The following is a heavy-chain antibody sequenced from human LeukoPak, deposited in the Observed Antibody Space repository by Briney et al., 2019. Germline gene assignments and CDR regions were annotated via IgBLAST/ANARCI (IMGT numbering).Heavy chain of an antibody. J-gene: IGHJ4*02. D-gene: IGHD6-13*01. V-gene: IGHV3-30*04. CDR1: GFTSSSYA. Sequence: GRSLRLSCAASGFTSSSYAMQWVRQALGKGLEWVAVISYDGSNKYYADSVKGRFTISRDNSKNTLYLQMNSLRAEDTAVYYCARYVGQQLVLGYFDYWGQGTLVTVSS. CDR2: ISYDGSNK. CDR3: ARYVGQQLVLGYFDY.